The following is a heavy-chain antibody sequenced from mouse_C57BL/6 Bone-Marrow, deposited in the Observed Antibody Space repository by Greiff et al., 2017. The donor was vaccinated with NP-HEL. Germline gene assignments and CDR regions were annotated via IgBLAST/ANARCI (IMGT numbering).Heavy chain of an antibody. Sequence: VKLQESGAELVKPGASVKLSCKASGYTFTEYTIHWVKQRSGQGLEWIGWFYPGSGSIKYNEKFKDKATLTADKSSSTVYMELSRLTSEDSAVYFCARHEGDYYGSSLWYFDYWGQGTTLTVSS. CDR1: GYTFTEYT. J-gene: IGHJ2*01. CDR3: ARHEGDYYGSSLWYFDY. CDR2: FYPGSGSI. D-gene: IGHD1-1*01. V-gene: IGHV1-62-2*01.